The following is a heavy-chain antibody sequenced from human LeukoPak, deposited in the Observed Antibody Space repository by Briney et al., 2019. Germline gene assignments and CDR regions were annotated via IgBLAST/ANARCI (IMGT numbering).Heavy chain of an antibody. J-gene: IGHJ5*02. D-gene: IGHD3-10*01. CDR1: GFTFSSYG. V-gene: IGHV3-33*06. CDR3: AKGGFTMVRGATLRFDP. Sequence: PGGSLRLSCAASGFTFSSYGMHWVRQAPGKGLEWVAVIWYDGSNKYYADSVKGRFTISRDNSKNTLYLQMNSLRAEDTAVYYCAKGGFTMVRGATLRFDPWGQGTLVTVSS. CDR2: IWYDGSNK.